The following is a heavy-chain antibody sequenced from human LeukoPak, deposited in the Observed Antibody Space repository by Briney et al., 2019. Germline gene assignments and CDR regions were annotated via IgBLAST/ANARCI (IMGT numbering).Heavy chain of an antibody. D-gene: IGHD3-22*01. Sequence: PGRSLRLSCAASEFTFSSYAMHWVRQAPGKGLEWVAVISYDGSNKYYADSVKGRFTISRDNSKNTLYLQMNSLRAEDTAVYYCARGQAYYYDSSGYYSDAFDIWGQGTMVTVSS. V-gene: IGHV3-30-3*01. J-gene: IGHJ3*02. CDR3: ARGQAYYYDSSGYYSDAFDI. CDR1: EFTFSSYA. CDR2: ISYDGSNK.